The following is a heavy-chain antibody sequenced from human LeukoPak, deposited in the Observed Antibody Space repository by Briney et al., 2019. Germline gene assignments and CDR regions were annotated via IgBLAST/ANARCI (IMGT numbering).Heavy chain of an antibody. Sequence: PGGSLRLSCAASGFSFSTYWMSWVRQAPGIGLEWVANIKQDGTEKFYVDSAKGRFTVSRDNARNSLYLQMNSLRTEDTAVYYCARVAAGPSYFDYWGQGTLVTVSS. CDR1: GFSFSTYW. CDR3: ARVAAGPSYFDY. CDR2: IKQDGTEK. V-gene: IGHV3-7*05. J-gene: IGHJ4*02. D-gene: IGHD6-13*01.